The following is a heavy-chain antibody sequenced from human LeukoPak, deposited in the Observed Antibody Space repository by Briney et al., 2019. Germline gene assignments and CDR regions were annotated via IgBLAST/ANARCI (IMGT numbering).Heavy chain of an antibody. CDR1: GGSISSYY. Sequence: SETLSLTCTVSGGSISSYYWSWIRQPPGKGLEWIGYIYTSGSTNYNPSPKSRVTISVDTSKNQFSLKLSSVTAADTAVYYCARQSVVPAARGYYYYYMDVWGKGTTVTVSS. CDR3: ARQSVVPAARGYYYYYMDV. V-gene: IGHV4-4*09. CDR2: IYTSGST. D-gene: IGHD2-2*01. J-gene: IGHJ6*03.